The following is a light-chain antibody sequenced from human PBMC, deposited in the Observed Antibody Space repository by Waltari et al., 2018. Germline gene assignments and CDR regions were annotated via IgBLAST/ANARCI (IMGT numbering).Light chain of an antibody. Sequence: QSALTQPAPVSGSPGQSNTISFTGTRRDIGGYNYVSWYQQHPGKAPKLMIYDVNKRPSEVSNRFSGSSSGNTASLTITGAQAEDEADYYCNSRDSYNNRVFFGGGTKLTVL. CDR2: DVN. J-gene: IGLJ2*01. CDR1: RRDIGGYNY. CDR3: NSRDSYNNRVF. V-gene: IGLV2-14*03.